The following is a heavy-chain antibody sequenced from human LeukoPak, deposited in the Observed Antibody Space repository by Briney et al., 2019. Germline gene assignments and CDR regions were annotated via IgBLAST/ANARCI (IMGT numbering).Heavy chain of an antibody. D-gene: IGHD3-3*01. J-gene: IGHJ6*04. Sequence: GASVKVSCKVSGYTLTEISMHWVRQAPGKGLEWMGSFDPEDDETVYAQKFQGRVTMTEDTSTDTAYMELSSLRSEDTAVYYCATDLPYDFWSGYGMAVWGEGTTVTVSS. CDR3: ATDLPYDFWSGYGMAV. CDR1: GYTLTEIS. CDR2: FDPEDDET. V-gene: IGHV1-24*01.